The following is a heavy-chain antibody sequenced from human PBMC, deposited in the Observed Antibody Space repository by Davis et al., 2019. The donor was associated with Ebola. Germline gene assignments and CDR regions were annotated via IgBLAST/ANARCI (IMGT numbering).Heavy chain of an antibody. Sequence: PGGSLRLSCAASGFTFSSYEMNWVRQAPGKGLEWVSAISGSGGSTYYADSVKGRFTISRDNSKNTLYLQMNSLRAEDTAVYYCAKPTIYWNYFPIDYWGQGTLVTVSS. CDR2: ISGSGGST. J-gene: IGHJ4*02. CDR1: GFTFSSYE. CDR3: AKPTIYWNYFPIDY. D-gene: IGHD1-7*01. V-gene: IGHV3-23*01.